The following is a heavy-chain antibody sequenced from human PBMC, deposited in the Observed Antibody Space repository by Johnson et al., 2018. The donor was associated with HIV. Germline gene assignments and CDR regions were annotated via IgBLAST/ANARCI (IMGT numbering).Heavy chain of an antibody. Sequence: VQLVESGGGLVQPGGSLRLSCAASGFTFSSYDMHWVRQATGKGLEWVSTIGTSGDTYHPGSVQGRFTISRENAKNSLYLQMNSLRAGDTAVYFCARGSGVHSAFDIWGQGTVVTVSS. D-gene: IGHD3-10*01. CDR2: IGTSGDT. CDR3: ARGSGVHSAFDI. J-gene: IGHJ3*02. CDR1: GFTFSSYD. V-gene: IGHV3-13*01.